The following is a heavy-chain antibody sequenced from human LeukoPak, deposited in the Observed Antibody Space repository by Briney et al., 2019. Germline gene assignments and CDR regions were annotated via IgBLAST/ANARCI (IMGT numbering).Heavy chain of an antibody. CDR3: ARFYYGDFNFDY. CDR1: GGSISSYY. V-gene: IGHV4-4*07. D-gene: IGHD4-17*01. J-gene: IGHJ4*02. CDR2: ISTSGST. Sequence: PSETLSLTCTVSGGSISSYYWSWIRQPAGKGLESIGHISTSGSTNYNPSLKSRVTMSVDTSKNQFSLRLNSVTAADTAMYYCARFYYGDFNFDYWGQGTLVTVSS.